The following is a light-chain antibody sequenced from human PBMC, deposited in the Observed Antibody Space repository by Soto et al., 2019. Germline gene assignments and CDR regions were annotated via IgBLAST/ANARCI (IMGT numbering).Light chain of an antibody. V-gene: IGLV2-8*01. CDR3: SSYAGSNNLV. Sequence: QSGLTQPPSASGSPGQSVTISCTGTSSDVGGYNYVSWYQQHPGKAPKLMIYEVSKRPSGVPDRFSGSKSGNTASLTVSGLQAEDEADYYCSSYAGSNNLVFGGGTKVTV. J-gene: IGLJ2*01. CDR1: SSDVGGYNY. CDR2: EVS.